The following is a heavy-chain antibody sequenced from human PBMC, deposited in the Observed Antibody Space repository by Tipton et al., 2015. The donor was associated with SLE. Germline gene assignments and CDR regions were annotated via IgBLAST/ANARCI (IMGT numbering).Heavy chain of an antibody. Sequence: TLSLTCTVSDGSISDYYWTWIRQPAGKGLEWIGRIYTSGSTNYNPSLKSRVTMSVDTSKNQFSLKLSSVTAADTAVYYCARGQGRGVGYYYGMDVWGQGTTVTVSS. D-gene: IGHD3-10*01. CDR2: IYTSGST. CDR3: ARGQGRGVGYYYGMDV. V-gene: IGHV4-4*07. J-gene: IGHJ6*02. CDR1: DGSISDYY.